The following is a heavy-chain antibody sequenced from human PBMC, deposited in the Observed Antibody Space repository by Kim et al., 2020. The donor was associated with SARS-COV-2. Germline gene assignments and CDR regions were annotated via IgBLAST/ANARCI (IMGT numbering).Heavy chain of an antibody. CDR2: INTNTGNP. CDR1: GYTFTSYA. J-gene: IGHJ6*02. CDR3: ARVGHSSWYVDYYYGMDV. D-gene: IGHD6-13*01. V-gene: IGHV7-4-1*02. Sequence: ASVKVSCKASGYTFTSYAMNWVRQAPGQGLEWMGWINTNTGNPTYAQGFTGRFVFSLDTSVSTAYLQISSLKAEDTAVYYCARVGHSSWYVDYYYGMDVWGQGTTVPVSS.